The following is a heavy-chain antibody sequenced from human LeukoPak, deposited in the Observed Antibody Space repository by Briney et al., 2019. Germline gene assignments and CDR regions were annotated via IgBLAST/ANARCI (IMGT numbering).Heavy chain of an antibody. D-gene: IGHD5-18*01. CDR2: ISAYNGNT. V-gene: IGHV1-18*01. Sequence: GASVKVSCKASGYTFTSYGINWVRQAPGQGFEWMGWISAYNGNTNYAQKLQGRVTMTTDTSTSTAYMELRSLRSDDTAVYYCARFRGYSYGNYYYYMDVWGKGTTVTISS. CDR1: GYTFTSYG. CDR3: ARFRGYSYGNYYYYMDV. J-gene: IGHJ6*03.